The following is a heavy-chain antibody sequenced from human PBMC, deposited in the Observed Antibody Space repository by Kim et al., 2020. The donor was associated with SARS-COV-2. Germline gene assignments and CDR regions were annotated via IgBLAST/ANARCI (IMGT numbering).Heavy chain of an antibody. V-gene: IGHV3-23*01. CDR1: GFTFSSYA. D-gene: IGHD3-22*01. CDR3: AKELVWDSSGYYPYFDY. Sequence: GGSLRLSCAASGFTFSSYAMSWVRQAPGKGLEWVSAISGSGGSTYYADSVKGRFTISRDNSKNTLYLQMNSLRAEDTAVYYCAKELVWDSSGYYPYFDYWGQGTLVTVSS. CDR2: ISGSGGST. J-gene: IGHJ4*02.